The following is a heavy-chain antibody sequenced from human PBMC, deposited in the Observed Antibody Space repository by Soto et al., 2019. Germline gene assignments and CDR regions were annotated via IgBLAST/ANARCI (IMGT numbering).Heavy chain of an antibody. D-gene: IGHD2-15*01. CDR1: GGSISSYY. J-gene: IGHJ5*02. CDR2: MYYGGRT. V-gene: IGHV4-59*08. Sequence: SETLSLTCTVSGGSISSYYWSWIRQPPGKGLEWIGYMYYGGRTNYNPSLKSRVTISVDTSKMQVSLKLSSVTAADTAVYFCARGTQSPLIVRSSRGPWFDRGGQGTLVTVSS. CDR3: ARGTQSPLIVRSSRGPWFDR.